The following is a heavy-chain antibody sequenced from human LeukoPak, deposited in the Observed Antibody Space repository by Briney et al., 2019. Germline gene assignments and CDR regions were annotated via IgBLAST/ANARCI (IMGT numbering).Heavy chain of an antibody. Sequence: PGGSLRLSXAASGFTFCTYWMSWVRQTPGKGLEWVANIKEDGSEKYYVDSVKGRFTISRDNAKKSLYLQMNSLRAEDTAVYYCARHEAAIIGNTNLGDNWFDPWGQGTLVTVSS. V-gene: IGHV3-7*01. CDR1: GFTFCTYW. D-gene: IGHD1-7*01. J-gene: IGHJ5*02. CDR2: IKEDGSEK. CDR3: ARHEAAIIGNTNLGDNWFDP.